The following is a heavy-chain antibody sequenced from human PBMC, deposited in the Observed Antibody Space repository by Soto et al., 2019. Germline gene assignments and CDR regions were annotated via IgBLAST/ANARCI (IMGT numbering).Heavy chain of an antibody. J-gene: IGHJ4*02. V-gene: IGHV3-30-3*01. CDR3: ARDRIYSSSWHDY. CDR2: ISYDGSNK. Sequence: QVQLVESGGGVVQPGRSLRLSCAASGFTFSSYAMHWVRQAPGKGLEWVAVISYDGSNKYYADSMKGRFTISRDNSKNTLYLQMNSLRAEDTAVYYCARDRIYSSSWHDYWGQGTLVTVSS. CDR1: GFTFSSYA. D-gene: IGHD6-13*01.